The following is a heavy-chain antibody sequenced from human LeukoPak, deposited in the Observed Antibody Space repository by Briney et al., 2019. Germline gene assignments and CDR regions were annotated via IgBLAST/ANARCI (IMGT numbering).Heavy chain of an antibody. Sequence: PSETLSLTCTVSGGSISNYYWSWVRQPAGKGLEWIGRIYISGSTNYNPSLKTRVTISIDKSKNQFSLKLSSVTAADTAVYYCARSITGTVFDYWGQGTLVTVSS. J-gene: IGHJ4*02. CDR1: GGSISNYY. CDR3: ARSITGTVFDY. D-gene: IGHD1-7*01. V-gene: IGHV4-4*07. CDR2: IYISGST.